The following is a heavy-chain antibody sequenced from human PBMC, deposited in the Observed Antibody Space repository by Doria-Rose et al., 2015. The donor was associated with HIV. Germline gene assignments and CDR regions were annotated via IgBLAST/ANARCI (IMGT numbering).Heavy chain of an antibody. V-gene: IGHV2-26*01. CDR3: ARIKSSRWYHKYYLDF. CDR1: GVSLSSPGMG. D-gene: IGHD6-13*01. Sequence: QESGPVLVKPTETLTLTCTVSGVSLSSPGMGVSWIRQPPGKALEWLANIFSDDKRYYKTSLKSRLTISRGTSKSQVVLTMTDMDPVDTATYYCARIKSSRWYHKYYLDFWGQGTLVIVSA. J-gene: IGHJ4*02. CDR2: IFSDDKR.